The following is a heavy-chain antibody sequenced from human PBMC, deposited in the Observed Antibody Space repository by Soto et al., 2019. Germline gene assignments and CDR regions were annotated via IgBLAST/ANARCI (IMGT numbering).Heavy chain of an antibody. Sequence: GASVKVSCKSSGYTFTDYYIRWVRQAPGQRLEWVGWINPHNGGITYAQNFRGRVTMSPDTSVNTSNLALDRLDFGDTAKYYCVRGRSVLYLDLWGRGTQVTVSS. CDR3: VRGRSVLYLDL. CDR1: GYTFTDYY. V-gene: IGHV1-2*02. D-gene: IGHD1-20*01. J-gene: IGHJ1*01. CDR2: INPHNGGI.